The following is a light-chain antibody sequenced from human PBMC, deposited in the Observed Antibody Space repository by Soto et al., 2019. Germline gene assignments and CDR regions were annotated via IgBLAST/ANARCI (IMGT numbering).Light chain of an antibody. CDR1: QSVSSSY. V-gene: IGKV3-20*01. CDR2: GAS. Sequence: EIVLTQSPGSLSLSPGERATLSCRASQSVSSSYLAWYQQKRGQAPRLLIYGASSRATGIPDRFRGSGSGTDFTLTISRLEPEDFVAYYCQQYGSSPWTFGQGTKVDIK. J-gene: IGKJ1*01. CDR3: QQYGSSPWT.